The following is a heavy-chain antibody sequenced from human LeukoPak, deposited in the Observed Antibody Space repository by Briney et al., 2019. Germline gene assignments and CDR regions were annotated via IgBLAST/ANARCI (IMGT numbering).Heavy chain of an antibody. J-gene: IGHJ2*01. CDR3: ARANWHFVL. CDR2: INQSGTT. Sequence: SETLSLTCAVYGGSFSNYYWSWIRQSPGKGLEWVGEINQSGTTKYNPSPESRATMSMDTSKNKFSLMLTSVTSADTAVHYCARANWHFVLWGRGTRLSVSS. CDR1: GGSFSNYY. V-gene: IGHV4-34*01.